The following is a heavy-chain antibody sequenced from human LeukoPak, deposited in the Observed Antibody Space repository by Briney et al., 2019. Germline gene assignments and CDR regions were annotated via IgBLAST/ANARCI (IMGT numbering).Heavy chain of an antibody. V-gene: IGHV4-59*01. Sequence: SETLSLTCTVSGGSISSYYWSWMRQPPGKGLEWIGYIYYSGSTNYNPSLKSRVTISVDTSKNQFSLKLSSVTAADTAVYYCARVPCSGGSCYGGYYYYMDVWGKGTTVTVSS. CDR3: ARVPCSGGSCYGGYYYYMDV. J-gene: IGHJ6*03. CDR1: GGSISSYY. CDR2: IYYSGST. D-gene: IGHD2-15*01.